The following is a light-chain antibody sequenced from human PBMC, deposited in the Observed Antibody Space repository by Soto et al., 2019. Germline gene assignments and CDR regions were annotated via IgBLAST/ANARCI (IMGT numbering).Light chain of an antibody. CDR1: QSISSW. Sequence: DIQMTQSPSTLSASVGDRVTITCRASQSISSWLAWYQQKPGKAPKLLIYKASSLESGVPSRFRGSGSGTEFTLTISSLQPDDLATYYCQQYNSYWTFGQGTKVEIK. J-gene: IGKJ1*01. CDR2: KAS. CDR3: QQYNSYWT. V-gene: IGKV1-5*03.